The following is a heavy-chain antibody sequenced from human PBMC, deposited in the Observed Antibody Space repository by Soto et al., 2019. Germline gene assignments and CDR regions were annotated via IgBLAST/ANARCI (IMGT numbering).Heavy chain of an antibody. CDR1: GFTFSNAW. CDR2: IKSKTDGGTT. V-gene: IGHV3-15*01. Sequence: GSLRLSCAASGFTFSNAWMSWVRQAPGKGLEWVGRIKSKTDGGTTDYAAPVKGRFTISRDDSKNTLYLQMNSLKTEDTAVYYCTTKYYDFWSGYWDYFDYWGQGTLVTVSS. D-gene: IGHD3-3*01. J-gene: IGHJ4*02. CDR3: TTKYYDFWSGYWDYFDY.